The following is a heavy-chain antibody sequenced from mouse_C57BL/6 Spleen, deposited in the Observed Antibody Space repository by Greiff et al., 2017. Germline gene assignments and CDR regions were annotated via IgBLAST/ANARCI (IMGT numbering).Heavy chain of an antibody. Sequence: QVQLQQPGTELVKPGASVKLSCKASGYTFTSYWMHWVKQRPGQGLEWIGNINPSNGGTNYNGKFKGKATLTADKSSSTAYMQLSSLTSEDSAVXFCAISKGPEAMDYWGQGTSVTVSS. CDR3: AISKGPEAMDY. CDR1: GYTFTSYW. J-gene: IGHJ4*01. V-gene: IGHV1-53*01. CDR2: INPSNGGT.